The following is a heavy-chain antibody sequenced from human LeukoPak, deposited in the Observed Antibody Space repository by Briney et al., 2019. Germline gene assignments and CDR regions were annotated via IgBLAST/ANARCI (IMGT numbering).Heavy chain of an antibody. J-gene: IGHJ4*02. CDR1: GYSFASYG. D-gene: IGHD3-10*01. CDR2: ISTYNGNT. V-gene: IGHV1-18*01. CDR3: ARVLGYASGSYLDY. Sequence: ASVKVSCKASGYSFASYGFSRVRQAPGQGLEWMGWISTYNGNTNYTQELQDRVTMTTDTSTNTAYMELRSLTSDDTAVYYCARVLGYASGSYLDYWGQGTLVTVSS.